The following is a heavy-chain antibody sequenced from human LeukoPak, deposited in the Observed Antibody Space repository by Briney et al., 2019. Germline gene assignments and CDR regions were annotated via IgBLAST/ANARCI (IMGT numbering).Heavy chain of an antibody. J-gene: IGHJ5*02. Sequence: SETLSLTCAVSGGSISSSNWWSWIRQPPGKGLEWIGYIYYSGNTDYNPSLKSRVTISVDTSKNQFSLKLSSVTAADTAVYYCARDVPETYSDRWFDPWGQGTLVTVSS. D-gene: IGHD2-21*01. CDR2: IYYSGNT. V-gene: IGHV4-61*01. CDR3: ARDVPETYSDRWFDP. CDR1: GGSISSSNW.